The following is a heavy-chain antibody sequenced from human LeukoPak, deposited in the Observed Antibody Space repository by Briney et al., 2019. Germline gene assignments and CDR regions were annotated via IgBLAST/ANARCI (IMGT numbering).Heavy chain of an antibody. D-gene: IGHD3-10*01. CDR1: GFTFSSSN. J-gene: IGHJ4*02. CDR2: IAYDGSKT. V-gene: IGHV3-30*04. Sequence: PGGSLRLSCAPSGFTFSSSNMHWVRQSPARGLEWVAPIAYDGSKTYYAESVKGRFTISRDNSKNMLFLQMDSLSAEDTAMYYCEREWFGESNWGQGTLVTVSS. CDR3: EREWFGESN.